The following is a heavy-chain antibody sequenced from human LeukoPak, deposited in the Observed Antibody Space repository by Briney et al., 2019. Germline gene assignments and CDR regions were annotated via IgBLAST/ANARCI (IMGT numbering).Heavy chain of an antibody. CDR3: ARGRSQGTIFGVVITRSYYYMDV. CDR2: MNPNSGNT. D-gene: IGHD3-3*01. CDR1: GYTFTSYD. J-gene: IGHJ6*03. V-gene: IGHV1-8*03. Sequence: GASVKVSCKASGYTFTSYDINWVRQATGQGLEWMGWMNPNSGNTGYAQKFQGRVTITRNTSISTAYMELSSLRSEDTAVYYCARGRSQGTIFGVVITRSYYYMDVWGKGTTVTVSS.